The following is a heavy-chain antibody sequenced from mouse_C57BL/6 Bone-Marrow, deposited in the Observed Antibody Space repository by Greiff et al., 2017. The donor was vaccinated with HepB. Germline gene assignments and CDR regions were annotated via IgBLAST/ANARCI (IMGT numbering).Heavy chain of an antibody. D-gene: IGHD2-2*01. CDR2: IDPENGDT. CDR3: TTGLRNFDY. V-gene: IGHV14-4*01. CDR1: GFNIKDDY. Sequence: EVQLQQSGAELVRPGASVKLSCTASGFNIKDDYMHWVKQRPEQGLEWIGWIDPENGDTEYASKFQGKATITADPSSNTAYLQLSSLTSEDTAVYYGTTGLRNFDYWGQGTTLTVSS. J-gene: IGHJ2*01.